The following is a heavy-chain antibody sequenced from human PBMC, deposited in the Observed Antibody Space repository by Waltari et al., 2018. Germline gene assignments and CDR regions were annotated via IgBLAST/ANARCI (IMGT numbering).Heavy chain of an antibody. D-gene: IGHD7-27*01. CDR2: IESDESRT. CDR1: GFTFSPYW. CDR3: VRDEPGDGLDY. J-gene: IGHJ4*02. V-gene: IGHV3-74*03. Sequence: EVQLVESGGALVQPGGSLRLSCATSGFTFSPYWMHWVRQAPGKGLMWVAHIESDESRTTYAESVKGRFTISRDNAKNTVYLQMNSLRDEDTAVYYCVRDEPGDGLDYWGQGTLVTVSS.